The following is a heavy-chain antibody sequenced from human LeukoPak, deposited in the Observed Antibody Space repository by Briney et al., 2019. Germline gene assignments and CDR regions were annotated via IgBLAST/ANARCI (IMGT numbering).Heavy chain of an antibody. D-gene: IGHD3-10*01. CDR1: GFTFDDYA. J-gene: IGHJ4*02. CDR3: TRDTDYGSATNYFDS. CDR2: ISWEGDTT. Sequence: PGGSLRLSCAASGFTFDDYAMHWVRQAPGKGLEWVALISWEGDTTYYADSVRGRFTISRDNSKNSLYLQMNSLRTEGTAFYYCTRDTDYGSATNYFDSWGQGTLVSVSS. V-gene: IGHV3-43*01.